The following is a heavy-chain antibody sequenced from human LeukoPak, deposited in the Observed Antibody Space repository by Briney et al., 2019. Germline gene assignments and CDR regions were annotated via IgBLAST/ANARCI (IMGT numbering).Heavy chain of an antibody. Sequence: PGGSLRRSCAASGFAFSTYAMSWVRQAPGKGLEWVSSISGGGDSTHYEDSVKGRFSISRDNSKNTLYLQMNSLRAEDTAVYYCARGGLSSGFDYWGQGTLVTVSS. CDR1: GFAFSTYA. CDR2: ISGGGDST. D-gene: IGHD3-16*02. CDR3: ARGGLSSGFDY. J-gene: IGHJ4*02. V-gene: IGHV3-23*01.